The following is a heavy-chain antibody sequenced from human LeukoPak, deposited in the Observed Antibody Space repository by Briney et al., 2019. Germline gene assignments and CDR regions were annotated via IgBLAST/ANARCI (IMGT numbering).Heavy chain of an antibody. CDR2: IYHSGST. CDR3: ARHKVHGQAVIVVVPSPDWFFDL. CDR1: GYSISSGYY. Sequence: SETLSLTCTVSGYSISSGYYWGWIRQPPGKGLEWIGSIYHSGSTYYNPSLKSRVTMSVDTSMNQFSLRLTSVTAADTALYYCARHKVHGQAVIVVVPSPDWFFDLWGRGTLVAVSS. V-gene: IGHV4-38-2*02. J-gene: IGHJ2*01. D-gene: IGHD3-22*01.